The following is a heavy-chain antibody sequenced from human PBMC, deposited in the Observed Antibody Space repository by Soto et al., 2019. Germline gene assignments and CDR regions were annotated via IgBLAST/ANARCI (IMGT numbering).Heavy chain of an antibody. V-gene: IGHV3-53*01. D-gene: IGHD2-2*01. CDR1: GFSVSTNF. J-gene: IGHJ6*02. CDR3: AKESQLLPYYYYGMDV. Sequence: GGSLRLSCAASGFSVSTNFMSWVRQAPGKGPEWVSTIYRGDSTYYADSVKGRFTISRDNSKNTLYLQMNSLRAEDTAVYYCAKESQLLPYYYYGMDVWGQGTTVTVSS. CDR2: IYRGDST.